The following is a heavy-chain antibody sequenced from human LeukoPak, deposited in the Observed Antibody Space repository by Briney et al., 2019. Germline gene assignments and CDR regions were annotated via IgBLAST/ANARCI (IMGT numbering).Heavy chain of an antibody. CDR2: IFYTGDT. CDR3: ARHPFATPFDY. D-gene: IGHD2-15*01. V-gene: IGHV4-59*08. Sequence: SETLSLTCSVSGGSITDSYWSWIRQPPGKGLEWIGYIFYTGDTNSNPSLKSRVTVSLDTSKNQFSLRLTSVTGADTAVYYCARHPFATPFDYWGLGILVTVSS. CDR1: GGSITDSY. J-gene: IGHJ4*02.